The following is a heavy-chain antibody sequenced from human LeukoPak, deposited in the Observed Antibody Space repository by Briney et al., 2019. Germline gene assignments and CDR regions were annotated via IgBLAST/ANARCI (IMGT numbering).Heavy chain of an antibody. CDR3: ARHGSGSYYWNYYYYGMDV. D-gene: IGHD3-10*01. J-gene: IGHJ6*02. CDR2: IYYSGST. V-gene: IGHV4-34*01. Sequence: SETLSLTCAVYGGSFSGYYWSRIRQPPGKGLEWIGSIYYSGSTYYNPSLKSRVTISVDTSKNQFSLKLSSVTAADTAVYYCARHGSGSYYWNYYYYGMDVWGQGTTVTVSS. CDR1: GGSFSGYY.